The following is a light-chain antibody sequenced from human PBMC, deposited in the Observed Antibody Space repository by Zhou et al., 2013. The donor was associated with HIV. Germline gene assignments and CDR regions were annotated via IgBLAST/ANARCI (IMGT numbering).Light chain of an antibody. J-gene: IGKJ4*01. CDR2: DAS. CDR3: QQHHNLPLT. CDR1: QDISAY. Sequence: DIQMTQSPSSLSASVGDRVTITCQASQDISAYLNWYQQKPGKAPKVLIHDASKLQTGVPSRFTASGFGTEFTLTINSLQPEDIATYYXQQHHNLPLTFGGGTKVQI. V-gene: IGKV1-33*01.